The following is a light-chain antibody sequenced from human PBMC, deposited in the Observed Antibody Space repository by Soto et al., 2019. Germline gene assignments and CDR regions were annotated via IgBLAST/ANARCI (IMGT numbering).Light chain of an antibody. CDR1: SSDVGGYNY. Sequence: QSVLTQPRSVSGSPGQSVTISCTGTSSDVGGYNYVSWYQQHPGKAPKLMIYDVSKRPSGVPDRFSGSKSGNTASLTISGLQAEDEADYYCCSYAGPYTWVFGGGTQLTVL. CDR3: CSYAGPYTWV. J-gene: IGLJ3*02. V-gene: IGLV2-11*01. CDR2: DVS.